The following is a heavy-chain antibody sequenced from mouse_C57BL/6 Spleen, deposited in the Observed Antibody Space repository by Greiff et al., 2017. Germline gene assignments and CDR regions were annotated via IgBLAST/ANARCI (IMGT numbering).Heavy chain of an antibody. D-gene: IGHD2-10*01. V-gene: IGHV2-6-1*01. CDR2: IWSDGST. CDR3: ARHKGNAYYGNYEAMDY. CDR1: GFSLTSYG. J-gene: IGHJ4*01. Sequence: QVQLKESGPGLVAPSQSLSITCTVSGFSLTSYGVHWVRQPPGKGLEWLGVIWSDGSTTYNSALKSRLSISKDNSKSQVFLKMNSLQTDDTAMYYCARHKGNAYYGNYEAMDYWGQGTSVTVSS.